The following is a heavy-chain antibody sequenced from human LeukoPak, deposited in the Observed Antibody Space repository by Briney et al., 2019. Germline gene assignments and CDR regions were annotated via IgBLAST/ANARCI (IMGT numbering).Heavy chain of an antibody. J-gene: IGHJ5*02. CDR1: GGSISSGGYY. Sequence: SKTLSLTCTVSGGSISSGGYYWSWIRQHPGKGLEWIGYIHYSGSTYYSPSLKSRVTISVDTSKNQFSLKLSSVTAADTAVYYCARGMRSTMVRGVIYWFDPWGQGTLVTVSS. D-gene: IGHD3-10*01. CDR3: ARGMRSTMVRGVIYWFDP. CDR2: IHYSGST. V-gene: IGHV4-31*03.